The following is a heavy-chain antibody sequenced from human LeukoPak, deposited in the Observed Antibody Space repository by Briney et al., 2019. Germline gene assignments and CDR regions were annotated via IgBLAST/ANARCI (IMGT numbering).Heavy chain of an antibody. D-gene: IGHD5-12*01. CDR1: GGSISSYY. CDR3: ARVYSGYDLPGSLANYYFDY. V-gene: IGHV4-4*07. Sequence: SEALSLTCTVSGGSISSYYWSWIRQPAGKGLEWIGRFYSGGSADYNPSLKSRVTMSVDTSKNQFSLKLSSVTAADTAVYYCARVYSGYDLPGSLANYYFDYWGQGTLVTVSS. J-gene: IGHJ4*02. CDR2: FYSGGSA.